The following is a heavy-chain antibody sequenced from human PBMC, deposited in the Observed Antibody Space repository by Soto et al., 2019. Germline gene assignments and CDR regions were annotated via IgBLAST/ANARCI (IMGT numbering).Heavy chain of an antibody. Sequence: ASVKGACKASGYTFTSDGGSWVRQATGQGLEWMGWISAYNGNTNYAQKLQGRVTMTTDTSTSTAYMELRSLRSDDTAVYYCAREASYYGAAPWFFDLWGRGTLVTVS. D-gene: IGHD4-17*01. CDR1: GYTFTSDG. CDR2: ISAYNGNT. J-gene: IGHJ2*01. CDR3: AREASYYGAAPWFFDL. V-gene: IGHV1-18*01.